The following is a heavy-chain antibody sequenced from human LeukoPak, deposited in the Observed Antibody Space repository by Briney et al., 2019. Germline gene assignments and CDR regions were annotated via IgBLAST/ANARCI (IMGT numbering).Heavy chain of an antibody. Sequence: PSETLSLTCTVSGGSVSGDGYYWSWIRQSPGKGLESIGYIFYSGSTNYNPSLKSRVTISVDTSNNQFSLKLSSVTAADTAVYYCARVIQQLGLYNWFDPWGQGTLVTVSS. CDR2: IFYSGST. D-gene: IGHD6-13*01. CDR3: ARVIQQLGLYNWFDP. CDR1: GGSVSGDGYY. V-gene: IGHV4-61*08. J-gene: IGHJ5*02.